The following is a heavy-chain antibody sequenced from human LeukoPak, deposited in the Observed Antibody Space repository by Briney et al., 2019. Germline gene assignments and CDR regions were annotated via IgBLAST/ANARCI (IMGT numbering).Heavy chain of an antibody. CDR3: ARDSSGYYYGRYFDY. CDR2: IYTSGST. D-gene: IGHD3-22*01. V-gene: IGHV4-4*07. Sequence: SETLSLTCTVSGGSISSYYWSWIRQPAGKGLEWIGRIYTSGSTNYNPPLNSRVTMSVDTSKNQFSLKLSSVTAADTAVYYCARDSSGYYYGRYFDYWGQGTLVTASS. J-gene: IGHJ4*02. CDR1: GGSISSYY.